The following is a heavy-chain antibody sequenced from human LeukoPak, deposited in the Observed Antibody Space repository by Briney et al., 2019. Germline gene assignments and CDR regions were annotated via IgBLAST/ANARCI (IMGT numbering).Heavy chain of an antibody. J-gene: IGHJ4*02. Sequence: SETLSLTCTVSGGSISSYYWSWIRQPPGKGLEWIGYIYYSGSTNYNPSLKSRVTISVDTSKNQFSLKLSSVTAADTAVYYCAGGSLGEIAVASYYFDYWGQGTLVTVSS. CDR3: AGGSLGEIAVASYYFDY. D-gene: IGHD6-19*01. V-gene: IGHV4-59*01. CDR2: IYYSGST. CDR1: GGSISSYY.